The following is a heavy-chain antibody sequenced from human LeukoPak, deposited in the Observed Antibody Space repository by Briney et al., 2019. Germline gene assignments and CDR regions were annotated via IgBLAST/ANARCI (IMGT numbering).Heavy chain of an antibody. J-gene: IGHJ4*02. Sequence: GGSLRLSCAASGFPFSSYVMHWVRQAAGKGLEWVAVISHDGSNTYYADSVKGRFTISRDNPKSTLSLQMNSLRPEDTAVYYCARDRVGSTQFDYWGQGTLVTVSS. D-gene: IGHD1-26*01. CDR2: ISHDGSNT. V-gene: IGHV3-30*01. CDR3: ARDRVGSTQFDY. CDR1: GFPFSSYV.